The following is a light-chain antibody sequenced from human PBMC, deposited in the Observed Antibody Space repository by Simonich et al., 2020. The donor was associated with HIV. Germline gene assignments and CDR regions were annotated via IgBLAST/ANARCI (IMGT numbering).Light chain of an antibody. Sequence: QSALTQPRSVSGSPGQSVTISCTGTSSDVGGYNYVSWYQQHPGKAPKLMIYDVSKRPSGVPDRFSGSKSGNTASLTISGLQAEDEADYYCCSSGSRNTVFGGGTKLTVL. J-gene: IGLJ2*01. CDR3: CSSGSRNTV. CDR1: SSDVGGYNY. CDR2: DVS. V-gene: IGLV2-11*01.